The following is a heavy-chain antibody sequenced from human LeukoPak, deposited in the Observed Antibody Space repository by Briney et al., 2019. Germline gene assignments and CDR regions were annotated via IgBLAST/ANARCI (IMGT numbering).Heavy chain of an antibody. D-gene: IGHD1/OR15-1a*01. J-gene: IGHJ5*02. CDR1: GFTFSSYA. V-gene: IGHV3-48*04. CDR3: ATDFNKGFDP. Sequence: GGSLRLSCAASGFTFSSYAMSWVRQAPGKGLEWVSYISSSSGIIYYADSVKGRFTISRDNAKNSLYLQMDSLRVEDTAVYYCATDFNKGFDPWGQGTPVTVSS. CDR2: ISSSSGII.